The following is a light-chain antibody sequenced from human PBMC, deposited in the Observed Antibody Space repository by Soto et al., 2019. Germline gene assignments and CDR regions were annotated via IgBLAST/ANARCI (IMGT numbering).Light chain of an antibody. CDR1: QSVRSY. J-gene: IGKJ4*01. CDR3: QQRSNWPLT. CDR2: DAS. V-gene: IGKV3-11*01. Sequence: EIVLTQSPATLSLSPGERATLSCRPSQSVRSYLAWYQQKPGQAPRLLIYDASNSATGIPARFSGSGSGTDFTLTISSLEPEDFAVYYCQQRSNWPLTFGGGTKVDIK.